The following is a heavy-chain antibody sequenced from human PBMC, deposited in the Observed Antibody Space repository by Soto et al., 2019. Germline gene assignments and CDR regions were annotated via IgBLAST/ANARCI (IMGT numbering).Heavy chain of an antibody. Sequence: QLQLQESGPGLVKPSETLSLTCTVSGGSISSSSYYWGWIRQPPGKGLEWIGSIYYSGSTYYNPSLKSRVTISVDTSKNQFSLKLSSVTAADTAVYYCARCAGVVVPAAPSKYYYYGMDVWGQGTTVTVSS. CDR1: GGSISSSSYY. CDR2: IYYSGST. J-gene: IGHJ6*02. CDR3: ARCAGVVVPAAPSKYYYYGMDV. V-gene: IGHV4-39*01. D-gene: IGHD2-2*01.